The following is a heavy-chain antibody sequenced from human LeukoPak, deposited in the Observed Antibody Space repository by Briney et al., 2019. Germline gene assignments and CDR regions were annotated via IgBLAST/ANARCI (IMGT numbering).Heavy chain of an antibody. Sequence: GGSLRLSCAASEFTFSSYTMNWVRQAPGKGLEWVSYISTGGSTMSYADSVKGRFAISRDNAKNSLYLQMNSLRDEDTAVYYCAREGYGSHALDIWGQGTMVTVSS. V-gene: IGHV3-48*02. J-gene: IGHJ3*02. CDR2: ISTGGSTM. CDR1: EFTFSSYT. CDR3: AREGYGSHALDI. D-gene: IGHD3-10*01.